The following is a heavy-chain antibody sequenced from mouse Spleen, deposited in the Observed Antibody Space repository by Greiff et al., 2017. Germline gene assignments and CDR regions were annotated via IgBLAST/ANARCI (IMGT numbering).Heavy chain of an antibody. CDR1: GFSLTSYG. V-gene: IGHV2-2*01. CDR2: IWSGGST. Sequence: QVQLQQSGPGLVQPSQSLSITCTVSGFSLTSYGVHWVRQSPGKGLEWLGVIWSGGSTDYNAAFISRLSISKDNSKSQVFFKMNSLQADDTAIYYCARRDGYYPYAMDYWGQGTSVTVSS. D-gene: IGHD2-3*01. CDR3: ARRDGYYPYAMDY. J-gene: IGHJ4*01.